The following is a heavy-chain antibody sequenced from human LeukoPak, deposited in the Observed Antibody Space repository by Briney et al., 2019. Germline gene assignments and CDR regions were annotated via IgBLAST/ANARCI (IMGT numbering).Heavy chain of an antibody. D-gene: IGHD3-3*01. J-gene: IGHJ6*03. V-gene: IGHV1-8*01. CDR2: MNPNSGNT. Sequence: ASVKVSCKASGYTFTSYDINWVRQATGQGLEWMGWMNPNSGNTGYAQKFQGRVTITRNTSISTAYMELSSLRSEDTAVYYCARVDYDFWSGLRGNYYYYMDVWGKGTTVTVSS. CDR3: ARVDYDFWSGLRGNYYYYMDV. CDR1: GYTFTSYD.